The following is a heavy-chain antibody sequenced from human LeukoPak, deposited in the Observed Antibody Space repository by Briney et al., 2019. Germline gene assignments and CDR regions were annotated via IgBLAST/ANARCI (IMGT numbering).Heavy chain of an antibody. CDR1: GFSFSSFG. CDR2: IRYDGNNK. Sequence: EGSLRLSCEASGFSFSSFGLHWVRQAPGKGLEWVAFIRYDGNNKYFADSVKGRFSISRDNSKNTVYLQMNSLRAEDTAVYHCAKDTGDYYDTSGNYYAGLFDPWGEGTLVTVSS. CDR3: AKDTGDYYDTSGNYYAGLFDP. D-gene: IGHD3-22*01. V-gene: IGHV3-30*02. J-gene: IGHJ5*02.